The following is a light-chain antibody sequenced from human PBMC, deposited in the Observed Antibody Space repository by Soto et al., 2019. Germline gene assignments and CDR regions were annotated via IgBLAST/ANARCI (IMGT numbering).Light chain of an antibody. Sequence: QSVLTQPPSASGSLGQSVTISCTGTSSDVGGYNYVSWHQQHPGKAPKVMIYEVTKRPPGVPDRFSGSKSGNPASLTVSGLQAEDEADYYCSAFAGGGNPVLLGGGTKVTVL. CDR1: SSDVGGYNY. CDR3: SAFAGGGNPVL. V-gene: IGLV2-8*01. CDR2: EVT. J-gene: IGLJ2*01.